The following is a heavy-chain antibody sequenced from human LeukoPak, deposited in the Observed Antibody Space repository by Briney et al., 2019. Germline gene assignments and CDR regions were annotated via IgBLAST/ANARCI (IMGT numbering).Heavy chain of an antibody. CDR1: GFTFSSYS. CDR3: ARDSGPLYSSGWFNY. CDR2: ISSSSSYI. Sequence: PGGSLRLPCAASGFTFSSYSMNWVRQAPGKGLEWVSSISSSSSYIYYADSVKGRFTISRDNAKNSLYLQMNSLRAEDTAVYYCARDSGPLYSSGWFNYWGQGTLVTVSS. V-gene: IGHV3-21*01. J-gene: IGHJ4*02. D-gene: IGHD6-19*01.